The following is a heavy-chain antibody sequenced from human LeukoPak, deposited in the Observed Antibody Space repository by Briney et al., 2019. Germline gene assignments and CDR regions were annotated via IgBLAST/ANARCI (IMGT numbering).Heavy chain of an antibody. V-gene: IGHV1-69*04. CDR1: GGTFSSYA. CDR3: ARARLHYYDSSGYSSLFDY. CDR2: IIPILGIA. J-gene: IGHJ4*02. D-gene: IGHD3-22*01. Sequence: SVKVSCKASGGTFSSYAISWVRQAPGQGLEWMGRIIPILGIANYAQKFQGRVTITADKSTSTAYMELSSLRSEDTAVYYCARARLHYYDSSGYSSLFDYWGQGTLVTVSS.